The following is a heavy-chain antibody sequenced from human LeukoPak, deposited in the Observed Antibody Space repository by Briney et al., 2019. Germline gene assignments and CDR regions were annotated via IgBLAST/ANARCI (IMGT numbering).Heavy chain of an antibody. J-gene: IGHJ4*02. CDR2: ISWNSGSI. CDR3: AKDWRGYCSGGSCYAFDY. CDR1: GFTFDDYA. V-gene: IGHV3-9*01. D-gene: IGHD2-15*01. Sequence: GGSLRLSCAASGFTFDDYAMHWVRQAPGKGLEWVSGISWNSGSIGYADSVKGRFTISRDNAKNSLYLQMNSLRAEDTALYYCAKDWRGYCSGGSCYAFDYWGQGTLVTVSS.